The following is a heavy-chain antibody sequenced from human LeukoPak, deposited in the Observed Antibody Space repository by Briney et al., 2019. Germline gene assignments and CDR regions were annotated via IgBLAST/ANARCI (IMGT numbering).Heavy chain of an antibody. Sequence: SETLSLTCTVSGGSISSSSYYWGWTRQPPGKGLEWIGSIYYSGSTNYNPSLKSRVTISVDTSKNQFSLKLSSVTAADTAVYYCARAPSITMRRTTNWFDPWGQGTLVTVSS. CDR1: GGSISSSSYY. J-gene: IGHJ5*02. CDR2: IYYSGST. V-gene: IGHV4-39*07. D-gene: IGHD3-22*01. CDR3: ARAPSITMRRTTNWFDP.